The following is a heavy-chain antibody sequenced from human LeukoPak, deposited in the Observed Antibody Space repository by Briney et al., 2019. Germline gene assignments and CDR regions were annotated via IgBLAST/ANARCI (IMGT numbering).Heavy chain of an antibody. V-gene: IGHV3-30-3*01. Sequence: PGGSLRLSCAASGFPFSSYTMHWVRQAPGKGLEWVTFISHDGTNQDYADSVKGRFTVSRDNSKNTLFLQMSSLRPEDTAVYYCARLLVLAATEGFEFWGQGTVVTVSS. D-gene: IGHD2-15*01. J-gene: IGHJ4*02. CDR1: GFPFSSYT. CDR2: ISHDGTNQ. CDR3: ARLLVLAATEGFEF.